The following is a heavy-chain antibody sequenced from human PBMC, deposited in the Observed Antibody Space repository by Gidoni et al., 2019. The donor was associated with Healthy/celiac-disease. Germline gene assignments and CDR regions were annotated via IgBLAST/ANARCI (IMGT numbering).Heavy chain of an antibody. CDR2: IRSKAYGGTT. CDR3: TSHSRVRGVQIYYYYMDV. D-gene: IGHD3-10*01. J-gene: IGHJ6*03. V-gene: IGHV3-49*05. CDR1: GFTFGDYA. Sequence: EVQLVESGGGLVKPGRSLRLSCTASGFTFGDYAMSWFRQAPGKGLEWVGFIRSKAYGGTTEYAASVKGRFTISRDDSKSIAYLQMNSLKTEDTAVYYCTSHSRVRGVQIYYYYMDVWGKGTTVTVSS.